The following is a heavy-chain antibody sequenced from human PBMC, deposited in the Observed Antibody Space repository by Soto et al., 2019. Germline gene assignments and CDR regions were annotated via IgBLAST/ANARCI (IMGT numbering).Heavy chain of an antibody. Sequence: ASVKVSCKASGYTFTNYGISWVRQAPGQGPEWMGWISAYNGNTNYAQKLQGRVTMTTDTSTSTAYMELRSLRSDDTAMYYCARELLGTEPESAFDFWGQGTMVTVSS. CDR1: GYTFTNYG. V-gene: IGHV1-18*01. CDR2: ISAYNGNT. CDR3: ARELLGTEPESAFDF. J-gene: IGHJ3*01. D-gene: IGHD3-16*01.